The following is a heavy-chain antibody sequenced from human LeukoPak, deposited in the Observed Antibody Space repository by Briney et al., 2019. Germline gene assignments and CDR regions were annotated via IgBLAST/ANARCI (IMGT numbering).Heavy chain of an antibody. D-gene: IGHD3-10*01. V-gene: IGHV4-34*01. J-gene: IGHJ4*02. Sequence: GSLRLSCAASGFTFSSYSTNWVRQPPGKGLEWIGEINHSGSTNYNPSLKSRVTISVDTSKNQFSLKLSSVTAADTAVYYCARAYYYGSGSYYNPRLFDYWGQGTLVTVSS. CDR1: GFTFSSYS. CDR2: INHSGST. CDR3: ARAYYYGSGSYYNPRLFDY.